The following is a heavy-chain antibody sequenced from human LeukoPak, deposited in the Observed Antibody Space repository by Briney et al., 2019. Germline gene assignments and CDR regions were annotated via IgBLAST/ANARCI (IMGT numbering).Heavy chain of an antibody. V-gene: IGHV4-39*07. D-gene: IGHD3-22*01. CDR1: GGSISSGAYY. J-gene: IGHJ6*03. Sequence: SSQTLSLTCAVSGGSISSGAYYWGWIRQPPGKGLEWMGSIYHSGSTYYNPSLKSRATISVDTSKNQFSLKLTSVTAADPAVYYCTRAASSGPLFTYHMHVWGKGTTVTVSS. CDR3: TRAASSGPLFTYHMHV. CDR2: IYHSGST.